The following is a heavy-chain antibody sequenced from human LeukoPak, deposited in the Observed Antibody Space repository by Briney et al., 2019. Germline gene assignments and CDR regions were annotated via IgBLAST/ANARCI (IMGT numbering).Heavy chain of an antibody. V-gene: IGHV4-34*01. CDR1: SEPFIGYY. D-gene: IGHD3/OR15-3a*01. CDR2: INHSGST. CDR3: AIHPDLDSLRRKFYFAY. Sequence: PSETLSLTCAVYSEPFIGYYWSWIRQPPGKGLEWIGEINHSGSTNYNPSLKSRVTISVDTSKNQFSLKLRSVTAADTAVYYCAIHPDLDSLRRKFYFAYWGQGSLVTVSS. J-gene: IGHJ4*02.